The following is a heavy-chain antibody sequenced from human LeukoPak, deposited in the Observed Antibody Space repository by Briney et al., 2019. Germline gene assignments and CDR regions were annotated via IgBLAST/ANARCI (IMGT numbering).Heavy chain of an antibody. Sequence: GGFLRLSCSASGFTSSTYALSWARQAPGKGLEWVSAISGSGGSTYYADSVKGRFTISRDNSKNTLYLQMNSLRAEDTAVYYCAKRSRAAAGTIDYWGQGTLVTVSS. V-gene: IGHV3-23*01. CDR1: GFTSSTYA. CDR3: AKRSRAAAGTIDY. D-gene: IGHD6-13*01. J-gene: IGHJ4*02. CDR2: ISGSGGST.